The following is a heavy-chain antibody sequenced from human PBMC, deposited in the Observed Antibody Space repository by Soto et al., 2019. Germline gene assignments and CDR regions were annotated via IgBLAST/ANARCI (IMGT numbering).Heavy chain of an antibody. V-gene: IGHV1-69*04. Sequence: SVKVSCKASGVTFSSYNISWVRQSPGQGLEWMGRIIPILGIANYAQKFQGRVTITADKSTSTAYMELSSLRSEDTAVYYCARDGYSGYGDYYYYMDVWGKGTTVTVSS. CDR1: GVTFSSYN. D-gene: IGHD5-12*01. J-gene: IGHJ6*03. CDR3: ARDGYSGYGDYYYYMDV. CDR2: IIPILGIA.